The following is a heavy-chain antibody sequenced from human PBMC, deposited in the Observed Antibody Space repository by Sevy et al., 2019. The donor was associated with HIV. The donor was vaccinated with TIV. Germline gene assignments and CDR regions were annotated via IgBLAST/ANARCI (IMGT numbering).Heavy chain of an antibody. CDR3: ARDYDFWSGNNAYYYGMDV. V-gene: IGHV3-53*01. CDR2: IYSGGST. J-gene: IGHJ6*02. Sequence: GWSLRLSCAASGFTVSSNYMSWVRQAPGKGLEWVSVIYSGGSTYYADSVKGRFTISRDNSKNTLYLQMNSLRAEDTAVYYCARDYDFWSGNNAYYYGMDVWGQGTTVTVS. CDR1: GFTVSSNY. D-gene: IGHD3-3*01.